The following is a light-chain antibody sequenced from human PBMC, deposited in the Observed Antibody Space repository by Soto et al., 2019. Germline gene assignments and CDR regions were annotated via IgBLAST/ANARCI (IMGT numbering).Light chain of an antibody. CDR1: SSNIGAGYD. Sequence: QSVLTQPPSVSGAPGQRVTISCTGSSSNIGAGYDVHWYQQLPGTAPKLLIYGNSNRPSGVPDRFSGSKSGTSASLAITGLQAEGEAGYYCQSFDSSLSGVFGGGTKLTVL. CDR3: QSFDSSLSGV. CDR2: GNS. J-gene: IGLJ3*02. V-gene: IGLV1-40*01.